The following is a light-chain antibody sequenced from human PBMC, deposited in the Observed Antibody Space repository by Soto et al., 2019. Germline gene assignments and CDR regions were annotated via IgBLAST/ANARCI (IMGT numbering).Light chain of an antibody. V-gene: IGKV1-9*01. CDR1: QGISSY. CDR3: QQLNSYPYT. Sequence: IQLTQSPSSLSASVGDRVTITCRASQGISSYLAWYQQKPGKAPKLLIYAASTLQSEVPSRFSGSGSGKDFTLTINSLQPEDFATYYCQQLNSYPYTFGLGTKLEIK. CDR2: AAS. J-gene: IGKJ2*01.